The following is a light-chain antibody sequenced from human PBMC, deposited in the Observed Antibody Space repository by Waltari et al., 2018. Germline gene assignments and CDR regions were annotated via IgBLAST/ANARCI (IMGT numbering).Light chain of an antibody. V-gene: IGKV1-39*01. CDR1: QGIRND. CDR2: GAS. CDR3: QQSYSTPPIT. Sequence: DIQMTQSPSSLSASVGDRVTITCRASQGIRNDLGWYQQEPGKAPKRLIYGASSLQSGVPSRFSGSGSGTDFTLTISSLQPEDFATYYCQQSYSTPPITFGQGTRLEIK. J-gene: IGKJ5*01.